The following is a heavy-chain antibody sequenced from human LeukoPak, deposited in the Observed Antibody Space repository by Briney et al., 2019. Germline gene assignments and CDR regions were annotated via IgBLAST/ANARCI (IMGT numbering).Heavy chain of an antibody. D-gene: IGHD3-3*01. CDR2: ISSNGGST. J-gene: IGHJ6*03. CDR3: ARDKGDYDFWSGYYYYYMDV. Sequence: PGGSLRLSCAASGFTFSSYAMHWVRQAPGKGLEYVSAISSNGGSTYYANSVKGRFTISRDNSKNTLYLQMGSLRAEDTAVYYCARDKGDYDFWSGYYYYYMDVWGKGTTVTVSS. CDR1: GFTFSSYA. V-gene: IGHV3-64*01.